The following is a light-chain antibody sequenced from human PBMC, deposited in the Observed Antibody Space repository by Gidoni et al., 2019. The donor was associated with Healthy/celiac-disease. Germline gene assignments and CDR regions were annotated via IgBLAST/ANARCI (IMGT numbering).Light chain of an antibody. Sequence: SYELTQPPSVSVSPGQTASITCSGDKLGDKYACWYQQKPGQSPVLVIYQDSKRPSGIPERVSGSNSGNTATLTISGTQAMDEDDYYCQAWDSSTGVFGGGTKLTVL. CDR2: QDS. V-gene: IGLV3-1*01. CDR3: QAWDSSTGV. J-gene: IGLJ2*01. CDR1: KLGDKY.